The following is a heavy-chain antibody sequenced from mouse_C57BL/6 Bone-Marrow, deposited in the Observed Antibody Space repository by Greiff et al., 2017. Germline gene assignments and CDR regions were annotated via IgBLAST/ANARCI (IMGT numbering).Heavy chain of an antibody. V-gene: IGHV1-50*01. CDR3: ARGDYEGFPWFAY. Sequence: VQLQQPGAELVKPGASVKLSCKASGYTFTSYWMQWVKQRPGQGLEWIGEIDPSDSYTNYNQKFKGKATLTVDTSSSTAYMQLSSLTSADSAVYYCARGDYEGFPWFAYWGQGTLVTVSA. CDR1: GYTFTSYW. CDR2: IDPSDSYT. D-gene: IGHD2-3*01. J-gene: IGHJ3*01.